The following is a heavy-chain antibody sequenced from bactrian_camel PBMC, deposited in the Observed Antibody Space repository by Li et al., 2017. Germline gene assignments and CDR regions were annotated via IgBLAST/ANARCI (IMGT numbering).Heavy chain of an antibody. J-gene: IGHJ4*01. CDR3: AAQVGGIVRDGGSAASWYNY. V-gene: IGHV3S40*01. CDR2: IARDGGTT. CDR1: GFTFRNYD. D-gene: IGHD2*01. Sequence: VQLVESGGGLVQPGGSLGLSCAASGFTFRNYDMTWVRQAPGKGLEWVSSIARDGGTTYYADAKKGRFTISRDNAKNTLYLQMNSLKPEDTAMYFCAAQVGGIVRDGGSAASWYNYWGQGTQVTVS.